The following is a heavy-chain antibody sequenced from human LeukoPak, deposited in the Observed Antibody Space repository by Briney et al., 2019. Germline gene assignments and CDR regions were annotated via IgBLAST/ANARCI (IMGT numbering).Heavy chain of an antibody. V-gene: IGHV1-2*02. Sequence: ASVKVSCKASGYTFTGYYMHWVRQAPGQGLEWMGWINPNSGGTNYAQKFQGRVTMTRDTSISTAYMELSRLRSEDTAVYYCARGHYYYDSTGHSAYWGQGTLVTVSS. CDR2: INPNSGGT. CDR3: ARGHYYYDSTGHSAY. J-gene: IGHJ4*02. CDR1: GYTFTGYY. D-gene: IGHD3-22*01.